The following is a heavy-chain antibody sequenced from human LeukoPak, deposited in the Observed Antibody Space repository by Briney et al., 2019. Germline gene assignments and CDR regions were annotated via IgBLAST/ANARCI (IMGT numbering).Heavy chain of an antibody. Sequence: GGSLRLSCAASGFTFSSYSMNWVRQAPGKGLEWVSSISSSSSYIYYADSVKGRFTISRDNAKNSLYLQMNSLRAEDTAVYYCARDPGNYDSSGYYYALLDYWGQGTLVTVSS. CDR3: ARDPGNYDSSGYYYALLDY. CDR2: ISSSSSYI. J-gene: IGHJ4*02. D-gene: IGHD3-22*01. CDR1: GFTFSSYS. V-gene: IGHV3-21*01.